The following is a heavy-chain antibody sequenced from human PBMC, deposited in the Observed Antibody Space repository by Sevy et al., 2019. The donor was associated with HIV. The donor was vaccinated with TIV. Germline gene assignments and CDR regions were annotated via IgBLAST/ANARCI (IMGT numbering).Heavy chain of an antibody. V-gene: IGHV3-23*01. CDR2: LIGGGSRT. J-gene: IGHJ6*02. Sequence: GGSLRLSCAASGFPFSNFAMSWVRQAPGKGLEWVSTLIGGGSRTYYADSVTGRFIISRDNSRNTLYLQMNSLRAEDIAIYYCAKRRVQSGLSGGGANYGMDVCGRGTTVTVSS. CDR1: GFPFSNFA. D-gene: IGHD2-8*02. CDR3: AKRRVQSGLSGGGANYGMDV.